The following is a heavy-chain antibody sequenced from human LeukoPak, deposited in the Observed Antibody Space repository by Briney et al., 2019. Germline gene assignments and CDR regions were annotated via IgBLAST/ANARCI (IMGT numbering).Heavy chain of an antibody. V-gene: IGHV3-15*01. Sequence: GWSLRLSCAASGITVSNAWMSWVRQAPRKGLEWVGRIKSKTDGGTTDYAVPVKGRFTISRDDSKNTLYLQMNSLKTEDTAVYYCTTSGSFLDYWGQGTLVTVSS. CDR2: IKSKTDGGTT. D-gene: IGHD1-26*01. CDR1: GITVSNAW. CDR3: TTSGSFLDY. J-gene: IGHJ4*02.